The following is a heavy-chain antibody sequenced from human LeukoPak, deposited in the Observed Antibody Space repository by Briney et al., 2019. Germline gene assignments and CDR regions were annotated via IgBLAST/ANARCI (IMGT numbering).Heavy chain of an antibody. Sequence: PSETLSLTCTVSGGSINNGFDYWAWLRQPRGRGLEWIATVYYTGNPYYNPSLKNRVTVSADTSKNQFSLKLTSLTAADTGIYYCARNSSMTYPSSGWFDPWGQGILVSVSS. J-gene: IGHJ5*02. V-gene: IGHV4-39*01. CDR1: GGSINNGFDY. D-gene: IGHD4-23*01. CDR2: VYYTGNP. CDR3: ARNSSMTYPSSGWFDP.